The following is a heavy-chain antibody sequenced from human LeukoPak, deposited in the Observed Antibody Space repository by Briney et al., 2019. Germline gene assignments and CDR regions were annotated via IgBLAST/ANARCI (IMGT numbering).Heavy chain of an antibody. CDR1: GYTFTGYY. J-gene: IGHJ4*02. V-gene: IGHV1-2*02. CDR2: INPNSGGT. D-gene: IGHD3-10*01. Sequence: ASVKVSCKASGYTFTGYYMHWVRQAPGQGLEWMGWINPNSGGTNYAQKFQGRVTMTRDTSISTAYMELSRLRSDDTAVYYCARDGRVYGSGSYLSYWGQGTLVTVSS. CDR3: ARDGRVYGSGSYLSY.